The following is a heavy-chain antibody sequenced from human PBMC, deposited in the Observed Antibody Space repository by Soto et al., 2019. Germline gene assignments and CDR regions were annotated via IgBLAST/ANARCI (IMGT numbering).Heavy chain of an antibody. CDR3: AKVPYYYDSSGGNWFDP. J-gene: IGHJ5*02. D-gene: IGHD3-22*01. Sequence: SETLSLTCAVSGYSISSGYYWGWIRQPPGKGLEWIGSIYHSGSTYYNPSLKSRVTISVDTSKNQFSLKLSSVTAADTAVYYCAKVPYYYDSSGGNWFDPWGQGTLVTVSS. V-gene: IGHV4-38-2*01. CDR1: GYSISSGYY. CDR2: IYHSGST.